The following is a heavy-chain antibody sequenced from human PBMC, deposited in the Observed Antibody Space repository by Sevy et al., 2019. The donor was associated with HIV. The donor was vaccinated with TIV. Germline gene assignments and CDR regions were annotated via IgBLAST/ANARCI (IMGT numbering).Heavy chain of an antibody. J-gene: IGHJ3*02. CDR1: GFTFSSYS. V-gene: IGHV3-21*01. CDR3: ARTVEMATISAFDI. CDR2: ISSSSSYI. D-gene: IGHD5-12*01. Sequence: GGSLRLSCAASGFTFSSYSINWVRQAPGKGLEWVSSISSSSSYIYYADSVKGRFTISRDNAKNSLYLQMNSLRAEDTAVYYCARTVEMATISAFDIWGQGTMVTVSS.